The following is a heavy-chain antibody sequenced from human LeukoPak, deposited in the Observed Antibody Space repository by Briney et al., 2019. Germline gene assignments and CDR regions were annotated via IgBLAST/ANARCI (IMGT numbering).Heavy chain of an antibody. CDR2: VYYSGTT. J-gene: IGHJ6*02. V-gene: IGHV4-59*01. CDR1: GGSISSYY. Sequence: SETLSLTCTVSGGSISSYYWSWIRQPPGKGLEWIGYVYYSGTTNYNPSLKSRVTVSVDTSKNQFSLKLSSVTAADTAVHYCARAGTLDYYGMDVWGQGTTVTVSS. CDR3: ARAGTLDYYGMDV. D-gene: IGHD1-26*01.